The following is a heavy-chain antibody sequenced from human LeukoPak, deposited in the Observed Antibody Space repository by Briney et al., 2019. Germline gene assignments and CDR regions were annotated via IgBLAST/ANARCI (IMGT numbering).Heavy chain of an antibody. D-gene: IGHD5-18*01. Sequence: SETLSLTCTVSGGSISSYYWSWIRQPAGKGLEWIGRIYTSGSTNYNPSLKSRVTMSVDTSKNQFSLKLSSVTAADTAVYYCAREALGDTAMDYYFDYWGQGTLVTVSS. CDR1: GGSISSYY. V-gene: IGHV4-4*07. J-gene: IGHJ4*02. CDR3: AREALGDTAMDYYFDY. CDR2: IYTSGST.